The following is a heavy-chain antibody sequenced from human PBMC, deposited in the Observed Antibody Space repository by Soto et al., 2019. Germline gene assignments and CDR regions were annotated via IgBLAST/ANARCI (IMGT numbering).Heavy chain of an antibody. CDR2: IYNSVST. J-gene: IGHJ4*02. Sequence: QVQLQESGPGLVEPSQTLSLTCIVSSGSISSGDYCWSWIRQPPGKGLEWIGHIYNSVSTYSNPSLRSRVTISVDTSKNQFYLKLSSMTAADTAVYYCARGPSADKVDYWGQGTLVTVSS. CDR3: ARGPSADKVDY. D-gene: IGHD3-3*01. V-gene: IGHV4-30-4*01. CDR1: SGSISSGDYC.